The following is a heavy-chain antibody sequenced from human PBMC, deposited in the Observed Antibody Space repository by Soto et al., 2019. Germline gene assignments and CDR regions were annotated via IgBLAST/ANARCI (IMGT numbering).Heavy chain of an antibody. V-gene: IGHV3-30*18. CDR1: GFTFSSYG. CDR3: AKAGYSSSWYFDY. CDR2: ISYDGSNK. D-gene: IGHD6-13*01. Sequence: LRLSCAASGFTFSSYGMHWVRQAPGKGLEWVAVISYDGSNKYYADSVKGRFTISRDNSKNTLYLQMNSLRAEDTAVYYCAKAGYSSSWYFDYWGQGTLVTVSS. J-gene: IGHJ4*02.